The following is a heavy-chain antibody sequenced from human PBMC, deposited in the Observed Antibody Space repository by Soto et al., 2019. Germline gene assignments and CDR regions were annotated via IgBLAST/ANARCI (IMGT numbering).Heavy chain of an antibody. CDR3: ARAPDSSSSYGDYLNY. Sequence: SGHTLVNPTQTLTLTCTFSGFSLSTSGMRVSWIRQPPGKALEWLARIDWDDDKFYSTYLKTRLTISKDTSKNQVVLTMTNMYHVDTATYYCARAPDSSSSYGDYLNYWDQGILVTFSS. D-gene: IGHD6-13*01. CDR2: IDWDDDK. J-gene: IGHJ4*02. V-gene: IGHV2-70*04. CDR1: GFSLSTSGMR.